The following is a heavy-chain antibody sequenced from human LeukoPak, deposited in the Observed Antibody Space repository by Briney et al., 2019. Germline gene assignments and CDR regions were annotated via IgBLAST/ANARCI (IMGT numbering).Heavy chain of an antibody. CDR1: GGSINNYY. D-gene: IGHD4-23*01. Sequence: SETLSLTCTVSGGSINNYYWTWIRQPPGKGLECIGYVYYTGSTYYNPSLKSRVTMSVDTSRNQFSLKLNSVTAADTAVYYCAGGNWDYWGQGTLVTVSS. J-gene: IGHJ4*02. CDR2: VYYTGST. CDR3: AGGNWDY. V-gene: IGHV4-59*01.